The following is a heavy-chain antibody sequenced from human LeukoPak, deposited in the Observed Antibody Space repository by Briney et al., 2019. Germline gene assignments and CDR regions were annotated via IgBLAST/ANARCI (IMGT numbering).Heavy chain of an antibody. CDR1: EFTFSGYG. V-gene: IGHV3-30*03. J-gene: IGHJ2*01. Sequence: GGSLRLSCEASEFTFSGYGVHWVRQAPGKGLEWVALVSYDGNNKYYGDSVKGRFTISRDNSKNTLYLQMDSLRAEDTAVYYCARQSYDTFKRYWFFDLWGRGTLVTVSS. CDR2: VSYDGNNK. CDR3: ARQSYDTFKRYWFFDL. D-gene: IGHD2/OR15-2a*01.